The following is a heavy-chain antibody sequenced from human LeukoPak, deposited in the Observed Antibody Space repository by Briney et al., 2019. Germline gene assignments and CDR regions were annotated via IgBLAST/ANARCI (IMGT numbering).Heavy chain of an antibody. CDR1: RFTFSSYG. V-gene: IGHV3-30*02. Sequence: GGSLRLSCAASRFTFSSYGMHWVRQAPGKGLEWVAFIRYDGSNKYYADSVKGRFTISRDNSKNTLYLQMNSLRAEDTAVYYCAKDRYHPSIAARLFDYWGQGTLVTVSS. J-gene: IGHJ4*02. CDR2: IRYDGSNK. D-gene: IGHD6-6*01. CDR3: AKDRYHPSIAARLFDY.